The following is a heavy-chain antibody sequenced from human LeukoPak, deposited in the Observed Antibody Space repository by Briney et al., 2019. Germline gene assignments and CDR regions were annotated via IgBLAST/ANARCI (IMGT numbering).Heavy chain of an antibody. D-gene: IGHD6-13*01. CDR2: INHSGST. V-gene: IGHV4-34*01. J-gene: IGHJ6*03. CDR3: ARDYGSSWSYYYYYYMDV. Sequence: PSDTQSLTCAVYGGSFSGYYWSWIPHPPGKGLEWIGEINHSGSTNYNPSLKSRVTISVDTSKNQFSLKLSSVTAADTAVYYCARDYGSSWSYYYYYYMDVWGKGTTVTVSS. CDR1: GGSFSGYY.